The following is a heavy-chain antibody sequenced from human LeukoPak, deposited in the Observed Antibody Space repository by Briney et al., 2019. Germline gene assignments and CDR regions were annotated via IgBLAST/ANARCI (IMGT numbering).Heavy chain of an antibody. CDR2: IYYTGST. V-gene: IGHV4-59*08. CDR1: GGSIRSLY. J-gene: IGHJ4*02. CDR3: ARHRAYSSSSPFDS. Sequence: PSETLSLTCSVSGGSIRSLYWSWIRQPPGKGPEWIGYIYYTGSTNYNPSLKSRVTMFVDMSKNQFSLRLSSVTASDTAVYYCARHRAYSSSSPFDSWGQGTLVTVSS. D-gene: IGHD6-6*01.